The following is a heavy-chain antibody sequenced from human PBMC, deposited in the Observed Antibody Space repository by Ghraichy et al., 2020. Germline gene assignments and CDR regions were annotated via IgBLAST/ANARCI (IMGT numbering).Heavy chain of an antibody. J-gene: IGHJ2*01. CDR1: GGSISSGDYY. CDR3: ARGLDAWDSSGYPSSYWYFDL. CDR2: IYYSGST. V-gene: IGHV4-30-4*01. D-gene: IGHD3-22*01. Sequence: SETLSLTCTVSGGSISSGDYYWSWIRQPPGKGLEWIGYIYYSGSTYYNPSLKSRVTISVDTSKNQFSLKLSSVTAADTAVYYCARGLDAWDSSGYPSSYWYFDLWGRGTLVTVSS.